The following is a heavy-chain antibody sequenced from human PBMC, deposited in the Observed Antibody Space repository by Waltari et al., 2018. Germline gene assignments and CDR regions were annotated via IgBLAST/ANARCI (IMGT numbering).Heavy chain of an antibody. CDR1: GCSFSNYG. Sequence: EVQLLESGRDLVQTGGALRLSCTGSGCSFSNYGLTWVRQAPGKGLEWVSAISRDGGATFYGGAVKGRSTISRDNSKNTVYLEINSLRVEDTAKYYCARWSVSGSYYDYWGQGILVAVSS. D-gene: IGHD3-10*01. CDR3: ARWSVSGSYYDY. CDR2: ISRDGGAT. V-gene: IGHV3-23*01. J-gene: IGHJ4*02.